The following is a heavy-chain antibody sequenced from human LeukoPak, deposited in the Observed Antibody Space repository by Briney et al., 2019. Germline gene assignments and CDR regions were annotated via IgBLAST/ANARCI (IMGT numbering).Heavy chain of an antibody. CDR1: GGSISSGGYY. D-gene: IGHD4-17*01. V-gene: IGHV4-31*03. CDR2: IYYSGST. J-gene: IGHJ5*02. Sequence: SETLSLTCTVSGGSISSGGYYWSWIHQHPGKGLEWMGYIYYSGSTYYNPSLKSRVTISLDTSKNQLSLKLSSVTAADTAVYYCARSYGDINWFDPWGQGTLVTVSS. CDR3: ARSYGDINWFDP.